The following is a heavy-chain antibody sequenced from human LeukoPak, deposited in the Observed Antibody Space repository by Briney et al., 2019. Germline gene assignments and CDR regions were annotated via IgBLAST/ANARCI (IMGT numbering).Heavy chain of an antibody. CDR2: ISGRGDNT. Sequence: GGSLRLSCAASGFTFSNSAMDWVRQAPGKGLEWVLAISGRGDNTYYADSVKGRFTISRDNSKNTLYLQMNSLRAEDTAVYYCATATPPYCSGGSCYLDYWGQGTLVTVSS. J-gene: IGHJ4*02. CDR1: GFTFSNSA. D-gene: IGHD2-15*01. V-gene: IGHV3-23*01. CDR3: ATATPPYCSGGSCYLDY.